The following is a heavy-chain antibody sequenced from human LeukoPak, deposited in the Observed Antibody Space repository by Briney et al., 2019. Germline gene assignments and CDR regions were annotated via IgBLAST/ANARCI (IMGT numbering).Heavy chain of an antibody. V-gene: IGHV4-59*01. Sequence: SETLSLTCTVSGGSISSYYWSWIRQPPGKGLKWIGYIYYTGSTNYNPSLKSRVTISVDTSKNQFSLKLSSVTAADTAVYYCARQAYCSGGSCYLGYYYYYMDVWGKGTTVTVSS. D-gene: IGHD2-15*01. J-gene: IGHJ6*03. CDR1: GGSISSYY. CDR3: ARQAYCSGGSCYLGYYYYYMDV. CDR2: IYYTGST.